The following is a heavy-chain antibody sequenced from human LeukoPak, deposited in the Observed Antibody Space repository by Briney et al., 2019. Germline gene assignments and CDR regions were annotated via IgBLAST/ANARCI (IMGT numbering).Heavy chain of an antibody. V-gene: IGHV4-34*01. Sequence: SETLSLTCAVYGGSFSGYYWSWIRQPPGKGLEWIGEINHSGSTNYNPSLKSRVTISVDTSKNQFSLKLSSVTAADTAVYYCARNPTYYDFWSGYRSFDYWGQGTPVTVSS. CDR3: ARNPTYYDFWSGYRSFDY. CDR2: INHSGST. D-gene: IGHD3-3*01. J-gene: IGHJ4*02. CDR1: GGSFSGYY.